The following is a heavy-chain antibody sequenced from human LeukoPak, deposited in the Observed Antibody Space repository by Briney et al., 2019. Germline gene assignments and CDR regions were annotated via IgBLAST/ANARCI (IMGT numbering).Heavy chain of an antibody. CDR2: IKQDGSEK. CDR1: GFTFSSYW. Sequence: GGSLRLSCASSGFTFSSYWMSWVRQAPGKGLEWVANIKQDGSEKYYVDSVKGRFTISRDNAKNSLYLQMNSLRAEDTAVYYCAREGSSADFDYWGQGTLVTVSS. V-gene: IGHV3-7*01. CDR3: AREGSSADFDY. J-gene: IGHJ4*02. D-gene: IGHD6-13*01.